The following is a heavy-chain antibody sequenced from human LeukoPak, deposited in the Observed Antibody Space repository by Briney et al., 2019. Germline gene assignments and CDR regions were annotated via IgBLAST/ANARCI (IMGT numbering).Heavy chain of an antibody. J-gene: IGHJ4*02. CDR3: VREHDWGDFDF. D-gene: IGHD3-9*01. V-gene: IGHV4-61*01. Sequence: PSETLSLTCTVSGGSVISGTYYWSWIRQPPGKELEWIGYVSHSGNTNYSPSLKSRVTISKDTSKNQFSLKLSSVTAADTAVYYCVREHDWGDFDFWGQGTLVTVSS. CDR1: GGSVISGTYY. CDR2: VSHSGNT.